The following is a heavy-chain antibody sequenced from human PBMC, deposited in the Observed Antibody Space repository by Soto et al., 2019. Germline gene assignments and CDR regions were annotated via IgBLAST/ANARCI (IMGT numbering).Heavy chain of an antibody. V-gene: IGHV4-34*01. CDR1: GGSFSGNY. Sequence: QVQLQQWGAGLLKPSETLSLTCTVYGGSFSGNYWSWIRQPPGMGLEWIGEISHSGTTNYNPSLISRVTLPVDTSKNQFSLKLSSVTAADTAIYYCARGHLPGGNTFYYDYWGQGTLVTVSS. D-gene: IGHD2-15*01. CDR3: ARGHLPGGNTFYYDY. CDR2: ISHSGTT. J-gene: IGHJ4*02.